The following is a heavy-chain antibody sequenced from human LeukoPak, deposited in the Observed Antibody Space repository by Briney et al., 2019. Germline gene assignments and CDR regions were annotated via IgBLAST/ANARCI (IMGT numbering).Heavy chain of an antibody. CDR3: ARLNRFIIAARQGVDY. Sequence: GGSLRLSCAASGFTFSSYWMSWVRQAPGKGLEWVANIKQDGSEKYYVDSVKGRFTISRDNAKNSLYLQMNSLRAEDTAVYYRARLNRFIIAARQGVDYWGQGTLVTVSS. CDR1: GFTFSSYW. CDR2: IKQDGSEK. V-gene: IGHV3-7*01. J-gene: IGHJ4*02. D-gene: IGHD6-6*01.